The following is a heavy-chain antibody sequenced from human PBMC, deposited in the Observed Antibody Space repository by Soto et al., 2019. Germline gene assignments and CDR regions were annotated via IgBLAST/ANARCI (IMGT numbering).Heavy chain of an antibody. CDR1: GYTFTSYY. CDR3: AIGLAVAYSPALL. D-gene: IGHD6-19*01. CDR2: INPGGGIT. V-gene: IGHV1-46*01. Sequence: QVQLEQSGAEVKNPGASVKVSCKASGYTFTSYYMHWVRQAPGQGLEWMGVINPGGGITSYAENLHGRVTMTRDTSTSTAYMELSSLRSEDTAIYYCAIGLAVAYSPALLWGQGTLLTVYS. J-gene: IGHJ4*02.